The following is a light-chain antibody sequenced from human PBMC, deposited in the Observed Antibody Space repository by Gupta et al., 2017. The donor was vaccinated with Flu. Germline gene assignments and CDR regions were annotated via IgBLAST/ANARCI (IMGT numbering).Light chain of an antibody. V-gene: IGLV6-57*01. Sequence: NFMLTQPHSVSESPGKTVTISCTRNSGSIALHYVHWYQQRPGTPPNNVIYEDNQSLSGVPSRFAGYIATSQTISSLTISGLDTYYDDAYSCNSYWVFGGGTQLTVL. CDR1: SGSIALHY. CDR2: EDN. CDR3: NSYWV. J-gene: IGLJ3*02.